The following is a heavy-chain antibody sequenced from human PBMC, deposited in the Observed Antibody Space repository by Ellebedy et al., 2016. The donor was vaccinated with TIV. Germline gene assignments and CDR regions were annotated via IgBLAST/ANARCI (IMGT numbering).Heavy chain of an antibody. Sequence: PGGSLRLSCAASGFTFSNYVMIWVRQAPGKGLEWVSSISGGVGNTYYADSVKGRFTISRDNSKNTLYLQMNSLRAEDTAVYYCAKGCGGSCYWEAYWGQGTLVTVSS. CDR3: AKGCGGSCYWEAY. D-gene: IGHD2-15*01. J-gene: IGHJ4*02. V-gene: IGHV3-23*01. CDR2: ISGGVGNT. CDR1: GFTFSNYV.